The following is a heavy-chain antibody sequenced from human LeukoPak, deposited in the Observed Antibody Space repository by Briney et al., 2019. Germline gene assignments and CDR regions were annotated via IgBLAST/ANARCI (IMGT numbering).Heavy chain of an antibody. D-gene: IGHD3-3*01. CDR3: ARRNLGGYDDSFDY. Sequence: GESLKISCKASGYTFTDNWIGWVRQMPGIGLEWMGFVYPADPHTTYSPSFQGHVTMSADTSISTAYLQWSSLKASDTAIYYCARRNLGGYDDSFDYWGQGTLVTVSS. J-gene: IGHJ4*02. CDR2: VYPADPHT. CDR1: GYTFTDNW. V-gene: IGHV5-51*01.